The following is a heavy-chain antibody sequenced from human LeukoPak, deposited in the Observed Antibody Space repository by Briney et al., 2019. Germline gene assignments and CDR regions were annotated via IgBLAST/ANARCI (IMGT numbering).Heavy chain of an antibody. CDR1: GFTVSSNY. D-gene: IGHD1-26*01. Sequence: GGSLRLSCAASGFTVSSNYMSWVRQAPGKGLEWVSVIYSGGSTYYADSVKGRSTIFGDNAKNTLYLQMNSLRAEDTAVYYCVRDLGGRSGHWGQGTLVTVSS. V-gene: IGHV3-53*01. J-gene: IGHJ4*02. CDR3: VRDLGGRSGH. CDR2: IYSGGST.